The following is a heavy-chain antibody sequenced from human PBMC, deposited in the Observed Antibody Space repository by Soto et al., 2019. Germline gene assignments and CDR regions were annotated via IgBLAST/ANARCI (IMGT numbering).Heavy chain of an antibody. CDR3: ASPSASSYYYDSSGYHMGFDY. D-gene: IGHD3-22*01. V-gene: IGHV4-39*01. CDR1: GGSISSSSYY. J-gene: IGHJ4*02. Sequence: PSETLSLTCTVSGGSISSSSYYWGWIRQPPGKGLEWIGSIYYSGSTYYNPSLKSRVTISVDTSKNQFSLKLSSVTAADTAVYYCASPSASSYYYDSSGYHMGFDYWGQGTLVTVSS. CDR2: IYYSGST.